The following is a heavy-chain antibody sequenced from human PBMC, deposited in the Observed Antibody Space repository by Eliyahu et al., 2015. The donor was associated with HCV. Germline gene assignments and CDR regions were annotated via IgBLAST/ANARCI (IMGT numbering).Heavy chain of an antibody. J-gene: IGHJ4*02. CDR2: FYPGDSDT. D-gene: IGHD5-24*01. CDR3: TRSRWLQPRAFDY. CDR1: GYIFTSYW. V-gene: IGHV5-51*01. Sequence: EVQLVQSGAEVKKPGESLKISCTGSGYIFTSYWIGWVRQMPGKGLEWMGIFYPGDSDTRYSPSFQGQVTISADKSISTAYLQWSSLKASDTAMYYCTRSRWLQPRAFDYWGQGTLVTVSS.